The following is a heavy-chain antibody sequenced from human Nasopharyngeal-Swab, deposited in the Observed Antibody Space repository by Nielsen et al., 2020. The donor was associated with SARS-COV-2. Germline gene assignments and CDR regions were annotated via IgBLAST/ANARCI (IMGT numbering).Heavy chain of an antibody. V-gene: IGHV5-51*01. D-gene: IGHD3-16*01. CDR3: ARLSSYVRLNYMDV. Sequence: GGSLRLSCKGSGYRFTNYWIAWVRQMPGKGLESMGIIYPGESDARYSPSFQGQVTISVDKSINATYLQWSSLKASDTAMYYCARLSSYVRLNYMDVWGKGTTVSVSS. CDR1: GYRFTNYW. CDR2: IYPGESDA. J-gene: IGHJ6*03.